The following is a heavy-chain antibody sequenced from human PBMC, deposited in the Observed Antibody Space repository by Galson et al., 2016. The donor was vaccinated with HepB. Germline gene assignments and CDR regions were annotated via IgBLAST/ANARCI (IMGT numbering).Heavy chain of an antibody. CDR2: ISGSGGRT. V-gene: IGHV3-23*01. D-gene: IGHD3-10*01. J-gene: IGHJ6*02. CDR3: AKDGCFASGSALYGMDV. CDR1: GFTFTTHT. Sequence: SLRLSCAASGFTFTTHTMNWVRQAPGKGLEWVSGISGSGGRTYYADSVKGRFTISRDNSKNTVYLQMNSLRVEDTALYYCAKDGCFASGSALYGMDVWGQGTTVTVSS.